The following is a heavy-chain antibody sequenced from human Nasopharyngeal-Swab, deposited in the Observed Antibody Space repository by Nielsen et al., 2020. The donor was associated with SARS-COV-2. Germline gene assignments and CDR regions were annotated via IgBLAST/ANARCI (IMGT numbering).Heavy chain of an antibody. D-gene: IGHD6-19*01. CDR3: ARGDSSGWYYDY. Sequence: GGSLRLSCAASGFTFSTYSMNWVRQAPGKGLEWVSGISWNAAGTGYADSVKGRFTISRDNTKNSLYLQMNSLRVEDTALYHCARGDSSGWYYDYWGQGTLVTVSS. J-gene: IGHJ4*02. V-gene: IGHV3-20*01. CDR1: GFTFSTYS. CDR2: ISWNAAGT.